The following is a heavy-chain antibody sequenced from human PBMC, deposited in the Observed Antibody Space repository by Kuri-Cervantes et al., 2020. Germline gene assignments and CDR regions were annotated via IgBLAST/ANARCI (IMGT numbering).Heavy chain of an antibody. Sequence: GESLKISCEASGFTFSCCAIHWVRQAPGKGLEWVAFTSSDGNNKNYGDSVKGRFTISRDNSKNTLYLQMNSLRAGDTAVYYCARDLYSYGPWGYYGMDVWGQGTTVTVSS. V-gene: IGHV3-30*03. D-gene: IGHD5-18*01. CDR1: GFTFSCCA. J-gene: IGHJ6*02. CDR3: ARDLYSYGPWGYYGMDV. CDR2: TSSDGNNK.